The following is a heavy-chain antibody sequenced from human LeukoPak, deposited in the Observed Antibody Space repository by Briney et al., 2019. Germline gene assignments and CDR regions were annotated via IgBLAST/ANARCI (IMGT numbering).Heavy chain of an antibody. CDR3: ARETIYSDKVIDH. D-gene: IGHD4-17*01. CDR2: ISISNNSI. V-gene: IGHV3-48*01. Sequence: PGGSLRLSCAASGFTFSYYSFNWVRQAPGKGLEWIAYISISNNSIYYADPVKGRFTISRDNAKNSLYLQMNSLRVEDTAVYYCARETIYSDKVIDHWGQGTPVTVSS. CDR1: GFTFSYYS. J-gene: IGHJ4*02.